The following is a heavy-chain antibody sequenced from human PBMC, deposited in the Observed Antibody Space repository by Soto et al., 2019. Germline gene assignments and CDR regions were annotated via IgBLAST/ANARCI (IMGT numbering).Heavy chain of an antibody. CDR3: ARDGAAAGIIHYYYGMDV. Sequence: SLRLSCASSVFTFSSYGMHWVRQAPGTGLEWVAVIWYDGSNKYYADSVKGRFTISRDNSKNTLYLQMNSLRAEDTAVYYCARDGAAAGIIHYYYGMDVWGQGTTVTVSS. J-gene: IGHJ6*02. D-gene: IGHD6-13*01. CDR1: VFTFSSYG. V-gene: IGHV3-33*01. CDR2: IWYDGSNK.